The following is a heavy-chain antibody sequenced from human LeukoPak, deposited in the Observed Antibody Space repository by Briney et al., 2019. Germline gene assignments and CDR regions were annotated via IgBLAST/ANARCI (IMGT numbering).Heavy chain of an antibody. J-gene: IGHJ4*02. D-gene: IGHD2-15*01. V-gene: IGHV4-39*01. CDR1: GGTISSYY. CDR2: IYYSGST. CDR3: ARHVVVVAATPAGFDY. Sequence: SETLSLTCTVSGGTISSYYWNWIRQPPGKGLEWIGSIYYSGSTYYNPSLKSRVTISVDTSKNQFSLKLSSVTAADTAVYYCARHVVVVAATPAGFDYWGQGTLVTVSS.